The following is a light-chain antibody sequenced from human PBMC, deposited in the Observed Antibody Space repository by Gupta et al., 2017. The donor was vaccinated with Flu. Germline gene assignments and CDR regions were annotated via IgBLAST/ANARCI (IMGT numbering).Light chain of an antibody. CDR2: EVS. CDR3: SSYTSSSTRV. Sequence: QSALTQPASVSGSPGPSITIPCTVTSSDVGGYNYVSWYQQHPGKAPKLMIYEVSNRPSGVSNRFSGSKSGNTASLTISGLQAEDEADYYCSSYTSSSTRVFGTGTKVTVL. V-gene: IGLV2-14*01. J-gene: IGLJ1*01. CDR1: SSDVGGYNY.